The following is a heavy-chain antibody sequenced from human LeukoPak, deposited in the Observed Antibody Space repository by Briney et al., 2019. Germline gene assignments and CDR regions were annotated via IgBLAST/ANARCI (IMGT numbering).Heavy chain of an antibody. CDR3: ARKPRGYCSGGSCYANAYDI. CDR1: GFTFSSYE. J-gene: IGHJ3*02. Sequence: GGSLRLSCAASGFTFSSYEMNWVRQAPGKGLEWVANIKQDGSEKYYVDSVKGRFTISRDNAKNSLYLQKNSLRAEDTAVYYCARKPRGYCSGGSCYANAYDIWGQGTMVTVSS. V-gene: IGHV3-7*01. CDR2: IKQDGSEK. D-gene: IGHD2-15*01.